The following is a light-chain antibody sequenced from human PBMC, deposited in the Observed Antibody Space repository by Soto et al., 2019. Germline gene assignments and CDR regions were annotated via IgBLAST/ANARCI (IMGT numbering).Light chain of an antibody. J-gene: IGLJ1*01. CDR3: CSYAGSYTFNF. Sequence: QSALTQPRSVSGSPGQSVTISCTGTSSDVGGYNYVSWYQQHPGKAPKLMIYDVSKRPSGVPDRFSGSKSGNTASLTISGLQAEDEAVYYCCSYAGSYTFNFFGTGTKVTVL. CDR2: DVS. V-gene: IGLV2-11*01. CDR1: SSDVGGYNY.